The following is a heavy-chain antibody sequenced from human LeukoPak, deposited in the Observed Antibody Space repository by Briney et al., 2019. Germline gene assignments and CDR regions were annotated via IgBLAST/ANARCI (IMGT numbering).Heavy chain of an antibody. CDR1: GGTFSSYA. CDR2: IIPIFGTA. Sequence: ASVKVSCKASGGTFSSYAISWVRQAPGQGLEWMGGIIPIFGTASYAQKFQGRVTITTDESTSTAYMELSSLRSEDTAVYYCARVATNPKDYYYYYYMDVWGKGTTVTVSS. D-gene: IGHD5-12*01. V-gene: IGHV1-69*05. J-gene: IGHJ6*03. CDR3: ARVATNPKDYYYYYYMDV.